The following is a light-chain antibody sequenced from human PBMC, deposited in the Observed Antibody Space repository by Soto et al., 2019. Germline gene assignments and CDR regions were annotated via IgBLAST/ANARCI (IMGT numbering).Light chain of an antibody. Sequence: QSVLTQPPSASGTPGQRVTISCSGSSSNIGADYFVHWYQQLPGAAPKLLIYDDTNRPSGVPDRFSGSKSGTSASLAITGLQAEDEADYYCQSYDSSLRGYVFGSGTKVTVL. CDR2: DDT. CDR3: QSYDSSLRGYV. CDR1: SSNIGADYF. V-gene: IGLV1-40*01. J-gene: IGLJ1*01.